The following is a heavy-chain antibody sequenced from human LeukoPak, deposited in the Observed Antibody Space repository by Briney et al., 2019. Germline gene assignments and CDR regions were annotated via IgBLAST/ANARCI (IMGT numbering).Heavy chain of an antibody. J-gene: IGHJ4*02. V-gene: IGHV3-30*18. CDR1: EVTFSSYG. CDR3: AKDSARVDSSGWSY. D-gene: IGHD6-19*01. CDR2: ISYDGSNK. Sequence: GGCLRLSCTASEVTFSSYGVHWVRQAPGKGLEWVGVISYDGSNKYYADSVKGRFTISRDNSKNTLYLQMNSLRAEDTAVYYCAKDSARVDSSGWSYWGQGTLVTVSS.